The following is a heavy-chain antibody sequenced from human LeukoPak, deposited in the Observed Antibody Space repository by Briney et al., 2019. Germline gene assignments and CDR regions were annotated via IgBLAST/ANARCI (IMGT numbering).Heavy chain of an antibody. D-gene: IGHD3-10*01. V-gene: IGHV1-24*01. CDR2: FDPEDGET. CDR1: GYILTELS. J-gene: IGHJ5*02. Sequence: ASVKVSCKVSGYILTELSMHWVRQAPGKGLEWMGGFDPEDGETIYAQRFQGRVTMTEDTSTDTAYMELSSLRSEDTALYYCASDRGDYYSSGRGWFDPWGQGTLVTVSS. CDR3: ASDRGDYYSSGRGWFDP.